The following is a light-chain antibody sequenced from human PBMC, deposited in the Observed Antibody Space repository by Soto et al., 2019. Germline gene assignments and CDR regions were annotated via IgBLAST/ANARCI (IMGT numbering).Light chain of an antibody. CDR2: DAS. Sequence: EIVLTQSPATLSLSPGERATLSCRASQSVSSYLAWYQQKPGQAPRLLIYDASNRATGIPARFSGTGSGTDFTLTISSLEPEDFGVYYCQQRSNWPLGITFGPGTKVDIK. J-gene: IGKJ3*01. CDR1: QSVSSY. V-gene: IGKV3-11*01. CDR3: QQRSNWPLGIT.